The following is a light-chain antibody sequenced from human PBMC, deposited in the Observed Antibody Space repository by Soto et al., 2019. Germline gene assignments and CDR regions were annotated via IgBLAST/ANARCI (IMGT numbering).Light chain of an antibody. Sequence: SYELTQPPSVSVAPGLTARITCGGNNIGSKSVHWYQQKPGQAPILVVYDDRDRPSGIPERFSGSNSGNTATLTISRVEAGDEADYYCQVWDSSSDHPVVFGGGTKLTVL. CDR3: QVWDSSSDHPVV. V-gene: IGLV3-21*02. CDR2: DDR. CDR1: NIGSKS. J-gene: IGLJ2*01.